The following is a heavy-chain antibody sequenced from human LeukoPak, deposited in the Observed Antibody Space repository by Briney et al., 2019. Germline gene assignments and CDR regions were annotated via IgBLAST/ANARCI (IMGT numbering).Heavy chain of an antibody. CDR3: ARDHGYDSDY. CDR1: GFTFSSYA. CDR2: ISYDGSNK. V-gene: IGHV3-30-3*01. Sequence: GGSLRLSCAASGFTFSSYAMHWVRQAPGKGLEWVAVISYDGSNKYYADSVKGRFTIPRDNSKNTLYLQMNSLRAEDTAVYYCARDHGYDSDYWGQGTLVTVSS. D-gene: IGHD5-12*01. J-gene: IGHJ4*02.